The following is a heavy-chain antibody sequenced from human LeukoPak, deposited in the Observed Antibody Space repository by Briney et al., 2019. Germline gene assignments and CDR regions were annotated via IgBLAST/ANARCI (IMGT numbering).Heavy chain of an antibody. D-gene: IGHD2-15*01. V-gene: IGHV4-39*07. J-gene: IGHJ6*03. CDR1: GGSISSSNFY. Sequence: SETLSLTCTVSGGSISSSNFYWGWIRQPPGKGLESIGSIYYSGSTYYNPSLKSRVTISVDTSKNQFSLKLSSVTAADTAVYYCARGYCSGGSCYSYYYYNYMDVWGKGTTVTVSS. CDR3: ARGYCSGGSCYSYYYYNYMDV. CDR2: IYYSGST.